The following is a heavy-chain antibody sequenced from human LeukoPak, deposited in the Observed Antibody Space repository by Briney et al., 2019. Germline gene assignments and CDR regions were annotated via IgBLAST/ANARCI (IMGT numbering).Heavy chain of an antibody. CDR1: GGSISSGGYS. J-gene: IGHJ2*01. CDR2: IYHSGST. CDR3: ARVPWDILTGPLGYFDL. V-gene: IGHV4-30-2*01. D-gene: IGHD3-9*01. Sequence: SSETLSLTCAVSGGSISSGGYSWSWIRQPPGKGLEWIGYIYHSGSTYYNPSLKSRVTISVDRSKNQFSLKLSSVTAADTAVYYCARVPWDILTGPLGYFDLWGRGTLVTVSS.